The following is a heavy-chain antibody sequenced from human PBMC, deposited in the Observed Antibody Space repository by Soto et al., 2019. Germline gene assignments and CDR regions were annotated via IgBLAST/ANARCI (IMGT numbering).Heavy chain of an antibody. D-gene: IGHD1-7*01. Sequence: SETLSLTCAVCGGSLTSNNWWTWVRQPPGQGLEWIGEIYRTGSTNYNQSLKSRVTISLDKSENQFSLKVTSLTAADTAVYYCASRDPGTSVDYWGQGTLVTVSS. J-gene: IGHJ4*02. CDR1: GGSLTSNNW. CDR3: ASRDPGTSVDY. V-gene: IGHV4-4*02. CDR2: IYRTGST.